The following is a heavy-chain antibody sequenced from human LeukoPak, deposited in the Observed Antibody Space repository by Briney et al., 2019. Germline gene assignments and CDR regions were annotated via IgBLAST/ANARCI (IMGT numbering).Heavy chain of an antibody. D-gene: IGHD2-2*03. Sequence: TGGSLRLSCAASGFTFSSYAMSWVRQAPGKGLEWIGYIYSSGSTNYNPSLKSRVTISVDTSKNQFSLKLSSVTAADTAVYYCARDRVGMMDPWGQGTLVTVSS. CDR1: GFTFSSYA. CDR3: ARDRVGMMDP. V-gene: IGHV4-59*01. CDR2: IYSSGST. J-gene: IGHJ4*02.